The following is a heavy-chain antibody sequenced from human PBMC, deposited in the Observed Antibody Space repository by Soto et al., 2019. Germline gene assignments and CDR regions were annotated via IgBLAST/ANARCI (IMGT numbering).Heavy chain of an antibody. CDR3: VKDPYGDPGYYFDY. CDR1: GFTFSRYA. D-gene: IGHD4-17*01. CDR2: ISSNGGST. J-gene: IGHJ4*02. Sequence: GGSLRLSCSASGFTFSRYAMHWVRQAPGKGLEYVSGISSNGGSTKYADSVKGRFTISRDNSKNTLYVQMSSLRAEDTAVYYCVKDPYGDPGYYFDYWGQGTLVTVSS. V-gene: IGHV3-64*05.